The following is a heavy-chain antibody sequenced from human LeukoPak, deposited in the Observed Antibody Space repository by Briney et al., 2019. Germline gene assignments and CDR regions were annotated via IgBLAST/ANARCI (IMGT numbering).Heavy chain of an antibody. J-gene: IGHJ4*02. CDR1: GFTFSTYA. V-gene: IGHV3-23*01. CDR3: AKGLKVAAADY. Sequence: PGGSLRLSCAASGFTFSTYAMSWVRQAPGKGLEWVSVTSGSGGSTYYADSVKGRFTTSRDNSKNTLYLQMSSLRVEDTAVYYCAKGLKVAAADYWGQGSLVTVSS. CDR2: TSGSGGST. D-gene: IGHD2-15*01.